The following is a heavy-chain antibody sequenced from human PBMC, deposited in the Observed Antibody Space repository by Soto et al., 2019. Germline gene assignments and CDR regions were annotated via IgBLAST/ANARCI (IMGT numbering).Heavy chain of an antibody. CDR2: IYYSGST. Sequence: PSETLSLTCTVSGGSISSYYWSWIRQPPGKGLEWIGYIYYSGSTNYNPSLKSRVTISVDTSKNQFSLKLSSVTAADTAVYYCARSPGIAVAGPLDYWGQEPWSPSPQ. CDR1: GGSISSYY. J-gene: IGHJ4*01. D-gene: IGHD6-19*01. V-gene: IGHV4-59*01. CDR3: ARSPGIAVAGPLDY.